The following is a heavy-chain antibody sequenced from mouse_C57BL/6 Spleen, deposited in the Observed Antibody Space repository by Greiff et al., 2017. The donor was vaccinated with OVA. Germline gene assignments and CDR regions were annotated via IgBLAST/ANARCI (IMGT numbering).Heavy chain of an antibody. CDR3: ARRYYGSAAMDD. V-gene: IGHV5-17*01. CDR2: ISSGSSTI. J-gene: IGHJ4*01. Sequence: EVKLMESGGGLVKPGGSLKLSCAASGFTFSDYGMHWVRQAPEKGLEWVAYISSGSSTIYYADTVKGRFTISRDNAKNTLFLQMTSLRSEDTAMYYCARRYYGSAAMDDWGQGTSVTVSS. D-gene: IGHD1-1*01. CDR1: GFTFSDYG.